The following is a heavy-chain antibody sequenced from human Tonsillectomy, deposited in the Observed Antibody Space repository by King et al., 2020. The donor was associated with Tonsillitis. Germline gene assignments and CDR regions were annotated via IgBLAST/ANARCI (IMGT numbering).Heavy chain of an antibody. J-gene: IGHJ5*02. Sequence: VQLQQWGAGLLKPSETLSLTCAVYGGSFSGYYWSWIRQPPGKGLEWIGEINHSGSTNYNPSLKSRVTISVDTSKNQFSLKLSSVTAADTAVYYCAGLLGGWFDPWGQGTLVTVSS. V-gene: IGHV4-34*01. CDR1: GGSFSGYY. CDR2: INHSGST. D-gene: IGHD3-16*01. CDR3: AGLLGGWFDP.